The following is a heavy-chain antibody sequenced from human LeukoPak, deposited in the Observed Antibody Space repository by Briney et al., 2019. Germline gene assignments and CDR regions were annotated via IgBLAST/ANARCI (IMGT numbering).Heavy chain of an antibody. J-gene: IGHJ4*02. D-gene: IGHD1-20*01. CDR2: ISYDGSNK. Sequence: GGSLRLSCAASGFTFSSYGMHWVRQAPGKGLEGVAVISYDGSNKYYADSVKGRFTISRDNSKNTLYLQMNSLRAEDTAVYYCAKVGGITGTKGDYWGQGTLVTVSS. V-gene: IGHV3-30*18. CDR1: GFTFSSYG. CDR3: AKVGGITGTKGDY.